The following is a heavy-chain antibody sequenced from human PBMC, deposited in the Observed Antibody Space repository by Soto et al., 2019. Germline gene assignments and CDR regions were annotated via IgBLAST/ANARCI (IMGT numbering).Heavy chain of an antibody. V-gene: IGHV4-39*01. CDR1: GGSISSSSYY. D-gene: IGHD3-22*01. J-gene: IGHJ5*02. Sequence: SETLSLTCTVSGGSISSSSYYWGWIRQPPGKGLEWIGSIYYSGSTYYNPSLKSRVTISVDTSKNQFSLKLSSVTATDTAVYYCARLDAAAVVVITPRLYNWFDPWGQGTLVTVSS. CDR3: ARLDAAAVVVITPRLYNWFDP. CDR2: IYYSGST.